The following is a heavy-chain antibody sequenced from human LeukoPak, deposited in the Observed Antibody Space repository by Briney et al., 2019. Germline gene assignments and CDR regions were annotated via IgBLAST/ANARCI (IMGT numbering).Heavy chain of an antibody. Sequence: GESLKISCKGSGYSFTSNSIGWVRQMPGKGLEWIGIIYPGDSDTRYGPSFQGQVTISADKSISTAYLQWSSLKASDTAMYYCARLKAAAGYNWFDPWGQGTLVTVSS. CDR2: IYPGDSDT. V-gene: IGHV5-51*01. CDR1: GYSFTSNS. CDR3: ARLKAAAGYNWFDP. J-gene: IGHJ5*02. D-gene: IGHD6-13*01.